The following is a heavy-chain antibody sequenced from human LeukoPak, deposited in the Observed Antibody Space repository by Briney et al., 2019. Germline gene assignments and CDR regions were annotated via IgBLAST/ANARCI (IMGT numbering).Heavy chain of an antibody. CDR1: GFTFSSYA. V-gene: IGHV3-23*01. CDR3: AKCLGGAASDFDY. CDR2: ISGSGGST. D-gene: IGHD3-16*01. J-gene: IGHJ4*02. Sequence: GGSLRLSCAASGFTFSSYAMSWVRQAPGKGLQWVSTISGSGGSTYYADSVKGRFTISRDNSKNALYLQMNSLRADDTAVYYCAKCLGGAASDFDYWGQGTLVTVSS.